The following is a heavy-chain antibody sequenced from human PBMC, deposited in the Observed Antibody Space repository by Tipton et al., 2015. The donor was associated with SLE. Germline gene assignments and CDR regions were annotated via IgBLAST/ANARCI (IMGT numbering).Heavy chain of an antibody. D-gene: IGHD2-21*02. CDR3: ARAGLMGVTNWSFDL. Sequence: TLSLTCTVSGGSVSSSSKYWAWIRQPPGKGREWIGSIYYTGTTTYYNSFLKSRVTMSVDKSKNQFYLKLSSVTAADTAVYYCARAGLMGVTNWSFDLWGRGTLVSVSS. CDR2: IYYTGTTT. V-gene: IGHV4-39*07. CDR1: GGSVSSSSKY. J-gene: IGHJ2*01.